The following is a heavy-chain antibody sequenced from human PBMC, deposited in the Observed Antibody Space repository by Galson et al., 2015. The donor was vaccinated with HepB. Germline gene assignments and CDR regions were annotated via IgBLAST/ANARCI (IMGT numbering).Heavy chain of an antibody. CDR3: AGGTYYDSSGYEGGAAFDI. V-gene: IGHV1-69*04. CDR2: IIPILGIA. Sequence: SVKVSCKASGGTFSSYAISWVRQAPGQGLEWMGRIIPILGIANYAQKFQGRVTITADKSTSTAYMELSSLKASDTAMYYCAGGTYYDSSGYEGGAAFDIWGQGTMVTVSS. CDR1: GGTFSSYA. D-gene: IGHD3-22*01. J-gene: IGHJ3*02.